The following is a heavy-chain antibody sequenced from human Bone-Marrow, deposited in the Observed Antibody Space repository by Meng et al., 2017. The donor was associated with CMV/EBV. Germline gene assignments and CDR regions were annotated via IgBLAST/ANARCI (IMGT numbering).Heavy chain of an antibody. CDR3: ARDLSDTYYDSSGYYPGYFDY. V-gene: IGHV1-46*01. Sequence: ASVKVSCKASGYTFTSYYMHWVRQAPGQGLEWMGIINPSGGSTSYAQKFQGRVTMTRDTSTSTVYMELSSLRSEDTAVYYCARDLSDTYYDSSGYYPGYFDYWAQGTLVTVSS. CDR1: GYTFTSYY. D-gene: IGHD3-22*01. CDR2: INPSGGST. J-gene: IGHJ4*02.